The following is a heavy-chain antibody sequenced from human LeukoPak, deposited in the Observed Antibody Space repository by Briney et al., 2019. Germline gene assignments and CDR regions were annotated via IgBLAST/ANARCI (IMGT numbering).Heavy chain of an antibody. CDR2: IKQDGSEK. Sequence: GGSLRLSCAASGFTFSSYWVSWVCEAPGKGLEWVANIKQDGSEKYYVDSVKGRFTISRDNAKNSLYLQMNSLRAEDTAVYYCARDSSGAFDYWGQGTLVTVSS. CDR1: GFTFSSYW. J-gene: IGHJ4*02. V-gene: IGHV3-7*01. CDR3: ARDSSGAFDY. D-gene: IGHD6-19*01.